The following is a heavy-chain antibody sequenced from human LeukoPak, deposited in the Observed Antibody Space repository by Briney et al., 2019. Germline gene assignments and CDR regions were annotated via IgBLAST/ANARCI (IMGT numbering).Heavy chain of an antibody. J-gene: IGHJ5*02. D-gene: IGHD3-10*01. CDR1: GGSVSSGSYY. V-gene: IGHV4-61*01. CDR2: IYYSGIT. CDR3: AREFNVVQGAGWFDP. Sequence: SETLSLTCTVSGGSVSSGSYYWSRIRQPPGMGLEWIRYIYYSGITNYNPSLTSRATISVDTSKNQFSLKLSPVTAADAAVYCCAREFNVVQGAGWFDPWGQGTLVTVSS.